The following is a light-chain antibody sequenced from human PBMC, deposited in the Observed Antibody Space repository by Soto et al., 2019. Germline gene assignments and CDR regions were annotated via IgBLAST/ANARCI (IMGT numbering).Light chain of an antibody. CDR3: QQYNNWLET. J-gene: IGKJ1*01. CDR1: QSVSSN. Sequence: EIVMTQSPATLSVSPGERATLSCRASQSVSSNLAWYQQKPGQAPRLLIYGASTRATGIPARFSGSGSGTEFTLTISSLQSEDCAVYYCQQYNNWLETFGQGTKVEIK. V-gene: IGKV3-15*01. CDR2: GAS.